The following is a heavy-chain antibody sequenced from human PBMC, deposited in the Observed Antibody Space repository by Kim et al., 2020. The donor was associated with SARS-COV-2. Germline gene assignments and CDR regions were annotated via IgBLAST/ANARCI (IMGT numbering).Heavy chain of an antibody. V-gene: IGHV4-59*01. CDR1: GDSISSYY. D-gene: IGHD1-26*01. Sequence: SETLSLTCTVSGDSISSYYWSWIRQPPGKGLEWIGYISYSGSTNYNPSLKSRVTISVDTSKNQFSLKLSSVTAADTAVYYCARGRMGPTRWMDYWGQGTLVTVSS. CDR3: ARGRMGPTRWMDY. CDR2: ISYSGST. J-gene: IGHJ4*02.